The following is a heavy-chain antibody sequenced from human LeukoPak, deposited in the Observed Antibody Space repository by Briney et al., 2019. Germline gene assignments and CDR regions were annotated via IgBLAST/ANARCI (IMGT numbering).Heavy chain of an antibody. D-gene: IGHD6-13*01. V-gene: IGHV3-21*04. CDR1: XTFXXXS. CDR2: ISSSSSYI. Sequence: XTFXXXSMNWVRQAPGKGLEWVSSISSSSSYIYYADSVKGRFTISRDNAKNSLYLQMNSLRPEDTALYYCAKDIGSSWTQNYFDYWGQGTLVTVSS. CDR3: AKDIGSSWTQNYFDY. J-gene: IGHJ4*02.